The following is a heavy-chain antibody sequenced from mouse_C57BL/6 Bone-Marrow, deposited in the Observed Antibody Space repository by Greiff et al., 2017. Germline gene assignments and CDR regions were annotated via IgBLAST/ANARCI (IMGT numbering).Heavy chain of an antibody. Sequence: VKLVESGPGLVQPSQRLSITCTVSGFSLTSYGVHWVRQSPGKGLEWLGVIWRGGSTDYNAAFMSRLSITKDNSKSQVFFKMNSLQADDTAIYYCALKWPDDYAMDYWGQGTSVTVSS. CDR3: ALKWPDDYAMDY. CDR1: GFSLTSYG. J-gene: IGHJ4*01. CDR2: IWRGGST. V-gene: IGHV2-5*01.